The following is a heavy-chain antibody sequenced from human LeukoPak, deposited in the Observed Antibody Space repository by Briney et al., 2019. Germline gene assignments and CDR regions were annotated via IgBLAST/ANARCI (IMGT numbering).Heavy chain of an antibody. Sequence: PGGSLRLSCAASGFTFSDYYMSWIRQAPGKGLEWVSYISSSGSTIYYADSVKGRFTISRDNAKNSLFLQMNSLAAEDAAVYYCARGPLRFLEWLFARWGQGTLVTVSS. J-gene: IGHJ4*02. V-gene: IGHV3-11*04. CDR1: GFTFSDYY. CDR2: ISSSGSTI. CDR3: ARGPLRFLEWLFAR. D-gene: IGHD3-3*01.